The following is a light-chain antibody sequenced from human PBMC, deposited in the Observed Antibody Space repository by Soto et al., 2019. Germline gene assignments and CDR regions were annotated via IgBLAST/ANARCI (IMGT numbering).Light chain of an antibody. V-gene: IGKV3-11*01. CDR2: DAS. Sequence: EIVLTQSPATLSLSPGERATLSCRASQSVSSYLAWYQQKPGQAPRLLIYDASNRATGIPARFSGSGSGTAFTLTISSLEPEDFATYYCQQYNSYRRTFGQGTKVEIK. CDR3: QQYNSYRRT. CDR1: QSVSSY. J-gene: IGKJ1*01.